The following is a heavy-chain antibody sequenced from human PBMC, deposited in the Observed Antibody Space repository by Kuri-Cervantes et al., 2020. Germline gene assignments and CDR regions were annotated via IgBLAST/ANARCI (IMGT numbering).Heavy chain of an antibody. CDR1: GFTFSSYG. J-gene: IGHJ4*02. CDR3: ARGLYGSGSRAHFDY. D-gene: IGHD3-10*01. V-gene: IGHV3-33*01. Sequence: GGSLRLSCAASGFTFSSYGMHWVRQAPGKGLEWVAVIWYDGSNKYYADSVKGRFTISRDNSKNTLYLQMNSLRAEDTAVYYCARGLYGSGSRAHFDYWGQGTLVTVSS. CDR2: IWYDGSNK.